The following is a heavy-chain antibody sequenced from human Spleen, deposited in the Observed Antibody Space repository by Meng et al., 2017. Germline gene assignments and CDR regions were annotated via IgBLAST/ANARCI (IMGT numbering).Heavy chain of an antibody. Sequence: QPQLQESGPGLVKPSEALSLTCSVSGGSISTSGYYWGWIRQPPGKGLEWIGSIGHSGFTYYTPSVKSRVTVSIDTSKSQFSLKLTSVTAADTAVYFCVRSSARVRTGFDPWGQGTLVTVSS. CDR2: IGHSGFT. J-gene: IGHJ5*02. V-gene: IGHV4-39*01. CDR1: GGSISTSGYY. CDR3: VRSSARVRTGFDP. D-gene: IGHD3-22*01.